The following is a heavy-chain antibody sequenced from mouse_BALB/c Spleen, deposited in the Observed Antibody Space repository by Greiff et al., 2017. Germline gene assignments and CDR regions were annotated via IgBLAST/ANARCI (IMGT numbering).Heavy chain of an antibody. D-gene: IGHD1-2*01. J-gene: IGHJ1*01. CDR1: GFNIKDTY. CDR3: AKPGYDWYFDV. Sequence: VQLQQSGAELVKPGASVKLSCTASGFNIKDTYMHWVKQRPEQGLEWIGRIDPANGNTKYDPKFQGKATITADTSSNTAYLQLSSLTSEDTAVYYCAKPGYDWYFDVWGAGTTVTVSS. CDR2: IDPANGNT. V-gene: IGHV14-3*02.